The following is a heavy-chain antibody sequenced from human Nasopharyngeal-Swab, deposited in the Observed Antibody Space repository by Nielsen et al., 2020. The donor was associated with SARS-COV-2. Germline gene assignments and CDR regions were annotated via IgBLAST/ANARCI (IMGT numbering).Heavy chain of an antibody. CDR3: ARDPHDSSGYYMGYFDY. CDR1: GFTFSSYS. D-gene: IGHD3-22*01. Sequence: GESLKISCAASGFTFSSYSMNWVRQAPGKGLEWVSYISSTGSTINYADSVKGRVTISRDNSKNTLYLQMNSLRAEDTAVYYCARDPHDSSGYYMGYFDYWGQGTLVTVSS. CDR2: ISSTGSTI. J-gene: IGHJ4*02. V-gene: IGHV3-48*01.